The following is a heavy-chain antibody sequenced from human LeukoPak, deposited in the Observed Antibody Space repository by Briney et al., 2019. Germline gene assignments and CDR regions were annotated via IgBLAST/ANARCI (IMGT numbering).Heavy chain of an antibody. V-gene: IGHV3-23*01. D-gene: IGHD3-16*02. J-gene: IGHJ4*02. CDR2: ISGSGGST. Sequence: GGSLRLSCAASGFTFSSYAMSWVRQAPGKGLEWVSAISGSGGSTYYADSVKGRFTISRDNSKNTLYLQMNSLRAEDTAVYYCARGEKIRYDYVWGSYRYSYYFDYWGQGTLVTVSS. CDR1: GFTFSSYA. CDR3: ARGEKIRYDYVWGSYRYSYYFDY.